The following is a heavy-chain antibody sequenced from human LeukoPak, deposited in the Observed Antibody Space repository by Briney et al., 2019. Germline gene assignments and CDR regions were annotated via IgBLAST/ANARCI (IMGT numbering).Heavy chain of an antibody. D-gene: IGHD3-9*01. Sequence: GGSLRLSCAASGFTFSDYNMKWVRQAPGKGLEWVSYITDSGNTIHYADSVKGRFTIARDNAKNSLYLQMNSLRAEDTAVYYCARSIGLTGGGVDVWGQGTTVTVSS. J-gene: IGHJ6*02. CDR3: ARSIGLTGGGVDV. CDR2: ITDSGNTI. CDR1: GFTFSDYN. V-gene: IGHV3-11*01.